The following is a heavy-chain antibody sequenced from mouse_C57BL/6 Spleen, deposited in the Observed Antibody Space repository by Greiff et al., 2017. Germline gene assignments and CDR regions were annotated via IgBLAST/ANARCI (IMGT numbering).Heavy chain of an antibody. CDR3: ARVGYDYAMDY. CDR1: GYTFTSYW. V-gene: IGHV1-52*01. Sequence: VQLQQPGAELVRPGSSVKLSCKASGYTFTSYWMHWVKQRPIQGLEWIGNIDPSDSETHYNQKFKDKATLTVDKSSSTAYMQLSSLTSEDSAVYYCARVGYDYAMDYWGQGTSVTVSS. J-gene: IGHJ4*01. D-gene: IGHD4-1*01. CDR2: IDPSDSET.